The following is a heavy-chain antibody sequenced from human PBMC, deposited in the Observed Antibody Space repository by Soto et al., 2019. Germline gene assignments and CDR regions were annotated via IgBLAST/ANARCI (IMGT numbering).Heavy chain of an antibody. Sequence: QVQLQESGPGLVKPSETLSLTCTVSGGSINNYYWSWIRQPPGKGLEWIGYIYDSGSTNYNPSLKSRFTMSVATSKNQFSLNLSSVTAADTAVYYCAREHGFSYGLNYFDPWGQGTLVTVSS. CDR2: IYDSGST. CDR1: GGSINNYY. V-gene: IGHV4-59*01. CDR3: AREHGFSYGLNYFDP. J-gene: IGHJ5*02. D-gene: IGHD5-18*01.